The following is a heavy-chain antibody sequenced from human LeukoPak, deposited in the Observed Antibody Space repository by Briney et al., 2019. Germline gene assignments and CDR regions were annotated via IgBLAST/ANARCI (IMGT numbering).Heavy chain of an antibody. CDR3: ARDLESLIFAY. J-gene: IGHJ4*02. CDR2: IYYSGST. V-gene: IGHV4-59*01. Sequence: SETLSLTCTVSGVSISSYYWSWVRQPPGKGMEWVGYIYYSGSTNYNPSLTTRVTISVDTSKIQFSLKLSSVTAADTAVYYCARDLESLIFAYWGQGTLVTAAS. CDR1: GVSISSYY.